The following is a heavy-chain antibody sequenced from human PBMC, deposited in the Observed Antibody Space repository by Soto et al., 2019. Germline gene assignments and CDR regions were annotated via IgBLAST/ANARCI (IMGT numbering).Heavy chain of an antibody. CDR3: ARAAGYDFWSGYYFDY. CDR1: GFTFTSSA. Sequence: GASVKVSCKASGFTFTSSAMQWVRQARGQRLEWIGWIVVGSGNTNYAQKFQERVTITRDMSTSTAYMELSSLRSEDTAVYYCARAAGYDFWSGYYFDYWGQGTLVTVSS. J-gene: IGHJ4*02. CDR2: IVVGSGNT. D-gene: IGHD3-3*01. V-gene: IGHV1-58*02.